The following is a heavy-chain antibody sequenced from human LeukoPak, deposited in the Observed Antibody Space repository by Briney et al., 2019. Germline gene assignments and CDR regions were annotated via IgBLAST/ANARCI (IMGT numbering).Heavy chain of an antibody. Sequence: GGSLRLSCAATGFSFKDYGMHWVRQPPGRAWNGSLLNWNGGGTDYADSVKGRFTISRDNAKNSLYLQLSSLRPEDTALYYCAKHLTATNTYIFFGLDVWGQGTSVTVSS. CDR3: AKHLTATNTYIFFGLDV. CDR1: GFSFKDYG. CDR2: NWNGGGT. J-gene: IGHJ6*02. V-gene: IGHV3-9*01. D-gene: IGHD1-26*01.